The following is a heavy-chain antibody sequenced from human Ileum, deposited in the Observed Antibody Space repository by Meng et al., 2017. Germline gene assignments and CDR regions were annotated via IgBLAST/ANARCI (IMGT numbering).Heavy chain of an antibody. D-gene: IGHD3-22*01. CDR1: GFTVSSNY. CDR3: VREQYESRGH. J-gene: IGHJ4*02. V-gene: IGHV3-53*02. Sequence: GETGGGLIQPGGSLRLSCAASGFTVSSNYMSWVRQAPGKGLEWVSVIYSGGSTYYADSVKGRFTISRDNSRNTLYLQMNSLRADDTAVYYCVREQYESRGHWGQGTLVTVSS. CDR2: IYSGGST.